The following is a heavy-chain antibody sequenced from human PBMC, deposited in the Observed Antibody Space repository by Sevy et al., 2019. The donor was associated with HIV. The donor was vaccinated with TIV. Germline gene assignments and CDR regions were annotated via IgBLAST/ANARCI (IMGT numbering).Heavy chain of an antibody. J-gene: IGHJ4*02. Sequence: GGSLRLSCVASGFTLNSYWMSWVRQAPGKGLEWVANIKQDGSVKYYVDSVKGRFTISRVNARNLLYLQMNSLRVEDTALYYFVRAIAADGSFWGQGTLVTVSS. CDR2: IKQDGSVK. CDR1: GFTLNSYW. CDR3: VRAIAADGSF. V-gene: IGHV3-7*01. D-gene: IGHD6-13*01.